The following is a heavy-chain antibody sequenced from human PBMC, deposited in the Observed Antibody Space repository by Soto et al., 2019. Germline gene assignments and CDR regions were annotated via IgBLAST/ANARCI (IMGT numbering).Heavy chain of an antibody. CDR2: INAGNGNT. J-gene: IGHJ6*03. V-gene: IGHV1-3*01. D-gene: IGHD6-13*01. CDR3: AREYSSSWYGVNGLTYYYYMDV. Sequence: AASVKVSCKASGYTFTSYAMHWVRQAPGQRLEWMGWINAGNGNTKYSQKFQGRVTITRDTSASTAYLELSSLRSEDTAVYYCAREYSSSWYGVNGLTYYYYMDVWGKGTTVTVS. CDR1: GYTFTSYA.